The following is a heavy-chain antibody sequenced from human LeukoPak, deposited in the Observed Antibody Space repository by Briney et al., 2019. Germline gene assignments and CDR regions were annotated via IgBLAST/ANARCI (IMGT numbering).Heavy chain of an antibody. V-gene: IGHV3-23*01. Sequence: GGSLRLSCAASGSTFSSYAMSWVRQAPGKGLEWVSAISGSGGSTYYADSVKGRFTISRDNSKNTLYLQMNSLRAEDTAVYYCARDAVVVVPAAIRYYYYMDVWGKGTTVTVSS. CDR3: ARDAVVVVPAAIRYYYYMDV. J-gene: IGHJ6*03. CDR2: ISGSGGST. D-gene: IGHD2-2*01. CDR1: GSTFSSYA.